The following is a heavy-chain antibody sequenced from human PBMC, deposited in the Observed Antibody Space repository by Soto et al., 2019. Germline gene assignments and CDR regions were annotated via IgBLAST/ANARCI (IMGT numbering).Heavy chain of an antibody. D-gene: IGHD3-16*02. CDR3: ARDHYDYVWGTYGSVGWFDP. Sequence: PSETLSLTCTVSGGSISSGGYYWSWIRQHPGKGLEWIGYIYYSGSTYYNPSLKSRVTISVDTSKNQFSLKLNSVTAADTAVYYCARDHYDYVWGTYGSVGWFDPWGQGTLVTVSS. CDR1: GGSISSGGYY. CDR2: IYYSGST. V-gene: IGHV4-31*03. J-gene: IGHJ5*02.